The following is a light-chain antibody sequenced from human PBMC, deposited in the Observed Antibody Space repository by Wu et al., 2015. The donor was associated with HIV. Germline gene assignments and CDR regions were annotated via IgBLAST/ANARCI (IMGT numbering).Light chain of an antibody. V-gene: IGKV3-20*01. Sequence: EIVLTQSPGTLSLSPGEGATLSCRVSESVSGYLAWYQQRPGQPPTLLIYGASSRAAGIPDRFSGSGSGTDFSLTIRRLEPEDFAVYYCQQYNSSPYNFGQGTKLEIK. CDR1: ESVSGY. CDR3: QQYNSSPYN. J-gene: IGKJ2*01. CDR2: GAS.